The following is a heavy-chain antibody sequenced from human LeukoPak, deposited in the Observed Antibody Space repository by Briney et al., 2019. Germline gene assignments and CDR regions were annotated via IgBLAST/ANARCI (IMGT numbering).Heavy chain of an antibody. V-gene: IGHV3-30*03. Sequence: TGRSLRLSCAASGFTFSSYGMHWVRQAPGKGLEWVAVISYDGSNKYYADSVKGRFTISRDNSKNTLYLQMNSLRAEDTAVYYCVRGTGYWGQGTLVTVSS. CDR2: ISYDGSNK. CDR3: VRGTGY. J-gene: IGHJ4*02. CDR1: GFTFSSYG.